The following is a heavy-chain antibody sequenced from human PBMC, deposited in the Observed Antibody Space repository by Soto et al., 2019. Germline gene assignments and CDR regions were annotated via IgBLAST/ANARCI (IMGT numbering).Heavy chain of an antibody. CDR3: ATRVWITGTRVDY. Sequence: LRLSCAASGFTVSSNYMSWVRQAPGKGLEWVSVIYSGGSTYYADSVKGRFTISRDNSKNTLYLQMNSLRAEDAAVYYCATRVWITGTRVDYWGQGTLVTVSS. CDR2: IYSGGST. V-gene: IGHV3-53*01. J-gene: IGHJ4*02. CDR1: GFTVSSNY. D-gene: IGHD1-7*01.